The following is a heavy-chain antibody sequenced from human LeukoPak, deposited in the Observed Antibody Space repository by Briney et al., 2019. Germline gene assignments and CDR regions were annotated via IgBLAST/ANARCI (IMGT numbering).Heavy chain of an antibody. CDR1: GFTVSSNY. V-gene: IGHV3-53*01. CDR2: IYSGGST. D-gene: IGHD3-10*01. J-gene: IGHJ4*02. Sequence: GGSLRLSCAVSGFTVSSNYMSWVRQAPGKGLEWVSVIYSGGSTYYADSVKGRFTISRDNSKNTLYLQMNSLRAEDTAVYYCARVEWFGESFDYWGQGTLVTVSS. CDR3: ARVEWFGESFDY.